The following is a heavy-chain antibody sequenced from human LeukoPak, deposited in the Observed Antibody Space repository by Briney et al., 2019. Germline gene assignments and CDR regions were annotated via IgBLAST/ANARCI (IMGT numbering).Heavy chain of an antibody. V-gene: IGHV3-23*01. CDR3: AKRGVVIRVILVGFHKEAYYFDS. Sequence: GGSLRLSCAGSGVTLSNYGMSWVRQAAGKGVEWVAGISGSGGSTKYADSVKGRFTISRDNPKNTLFLQMNSLRAEDPAVYFCAKRGVVIRVILVGFHKEAYYFDSWGQGALVTVSS. CDR1: GVTLSNYG. CDR2: ISGSGGST. J-gene: IGHJ4*02. D-gene: IGHD3-22*01.